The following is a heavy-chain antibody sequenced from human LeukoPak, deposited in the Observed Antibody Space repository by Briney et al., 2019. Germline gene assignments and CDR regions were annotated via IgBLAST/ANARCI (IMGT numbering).Heavy chain of an antibody. Sequence: GGSLRLSCAASGFTFSSYWMNWARQAPGKGLEWVASINHNGNVNYYVDSVKGRFTISRDNAKNSLYLQMSNLRAEDPAVYFCARGGGLDVWGQGATVTVSS. J-gene: IGHJ6*01. V-gene: IGHV3-7*03. CDR1: GFTFSSYW. CDR2: INHNGNVN. CDR3: ARGGGLDV. D-gene: IGHD3-16*01.